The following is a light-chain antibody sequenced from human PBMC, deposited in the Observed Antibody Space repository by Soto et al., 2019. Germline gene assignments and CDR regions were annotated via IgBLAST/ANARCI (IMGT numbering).Light chain of an antibody. CDR2: GVS. CDR3: QQYGSSPWT. CDR1: QSVSSGH. Sequence: MTPSPATVSLSPAGRATLGFRASQSVSSGHLAWYQQKPDQAPRLLIYGVSSRATGIPDRFSGSGSGTDFALTISRLEPEDFAVYYCQQYGSSPWTFGQGTKVDIK. V-gene: IGKV3-20*01. J-gene: IGKJ1*01.